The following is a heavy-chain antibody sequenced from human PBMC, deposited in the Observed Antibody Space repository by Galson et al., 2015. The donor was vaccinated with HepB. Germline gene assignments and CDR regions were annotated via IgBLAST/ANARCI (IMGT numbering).Heavy chain of an antibody. CDR3: VTRAN. J-gene: IGHJ4*02. CDR1: GFTVSRDF. Sequence: SLRLSCAASGFTVSRDFMNWVRQAPGKGLEWISLIYVDGGTHYADSVKGRFTISRDNSKNTLYLQMNSLRVEDTALYYCVTRANWGQGTLVTVS. CDR2: IYVDGGT. V-gene: IGHV3-53*01.